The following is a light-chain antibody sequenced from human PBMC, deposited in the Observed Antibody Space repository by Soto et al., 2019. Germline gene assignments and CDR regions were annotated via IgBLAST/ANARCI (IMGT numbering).Light chain of an antibody. J-gene: IGKJ1*01. CDR2: GAS. CDR1: QSISVD. V-gene: IGKV3-15*01. CDR3: QQYQHWPPWT. Sequence: IVMTQSPATLSVSPGERATLSCRASQSISVDLAWYQVNPGQAPRLLIYGASTRAARTPARFSGSGFGTDFTLTISGLQSDDFGVYYCQQYQHWPPWTFGQGTRVEIK.